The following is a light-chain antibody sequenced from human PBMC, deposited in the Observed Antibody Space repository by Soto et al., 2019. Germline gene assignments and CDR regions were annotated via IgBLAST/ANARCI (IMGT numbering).Light chain of an antibody. J-gene: IGKJ1*01. Sequence: DIQMTQSPSTLSASVGDRVTINCRASQSISSWLAWYQQKPGKAPKLLIYKASSLESGVPSRFSGSGSGTEFTLTISSLQPDDFATYYCQQYYSYSRTFGQGTKVEIK. CDR3: QQYYSYSRT. CDR2: KAS. CDR1: QSISSW. V-gene: IGKV1-5*03.